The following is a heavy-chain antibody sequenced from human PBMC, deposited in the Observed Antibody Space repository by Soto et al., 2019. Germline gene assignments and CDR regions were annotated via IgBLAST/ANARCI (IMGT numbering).Heavy chain of an antibody. CDR3: ARDEYYYGSGTQGAYYYGMDV. CDR1: GGTFSSYA. CDR2: IIPIFGTA. Sequence: SVKVSCKASGGTFSSYAISWVRQAPGQGLEWMGGIIPIFGTANYAQKFQGRVTITADESTSTAYMELSSLRSEDTAVYYCARDEYYYGSGTQGAYYYGMDVWGQGTTVTVSS. V-gene: IGHV1-69*13. J-gene: IGHJ6*02. D-gene: IGHD3-10*01.